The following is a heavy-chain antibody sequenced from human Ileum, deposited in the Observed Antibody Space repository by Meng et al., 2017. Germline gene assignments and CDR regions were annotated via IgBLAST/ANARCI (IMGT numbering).Heavy chain of an antibody. J-gene: IGHJ4*02. Sequence: QVQLQESVPRLVRPSETLSLACTVSGGSVSSGSYYWSWIRQPPGKGLEWIGHIYYSGSTNYNPSLKSRVTISVDMSKNQFSLKLNSVTAADTAIYFCARSSTSPASYFFDYWGQGTLVTVSS. CDR3: ARSSTSPASYFFDY. CDR2: IYYSGST. CDR1: GGSVSSGSYY. V-gene: IGHV4-61*01. D-gene: IGHD6-6*01.